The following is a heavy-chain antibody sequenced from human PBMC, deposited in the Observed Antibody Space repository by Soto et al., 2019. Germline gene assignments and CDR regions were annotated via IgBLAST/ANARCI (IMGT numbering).Heavy chain of an antibody. CDR1: GFTFSSYA. CDR2: ISGSGGST. V-gene: IGHV3-23*01. J-gene: IGHJ4*02. CDR3: AKAIRYSSSWYYFDY. D-gene: IGHD6-13*01. Sequence: GGSLRLSCAASGFTFSSYAMSWVRQAPGKGLEWVSAISGSGGSTYYADSVKGRFTISRDNSKNTLYLQMNSLRAEDTAVYYCAKAIRYSSSWYYFDYWGQGTLVTVSS.